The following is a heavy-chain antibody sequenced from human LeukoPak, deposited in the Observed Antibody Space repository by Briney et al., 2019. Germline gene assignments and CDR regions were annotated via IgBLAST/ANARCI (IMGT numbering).Heavy chain of an antibody. J-gene: IGHJ5*02. CDR1: GYTFTSYY. V-gene: IGHV1-2*02. CDR3: ARGPPEYCSGGSCYSGRNWIDP. CDR2: INPDGGA. Sequence: ASVKVSCKASGYTFTSYYMHWVRQAPGQGLEWMGWINPDGGADYAQKFQGRVTMTRDTSISTAYMALSRLRSDDTAVYYCARGPPEYCSGGSCYSGRNWIDPWGQGTLVTVSS. D-gene: IGHD2-15*01.